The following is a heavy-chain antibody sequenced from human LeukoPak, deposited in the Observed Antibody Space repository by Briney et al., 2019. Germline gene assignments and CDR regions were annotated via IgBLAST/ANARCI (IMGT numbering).Heavy chain of an antibody. Sequence: GASVKVSCKASGYTFTDYYMHWVQQAPGKGLEWMGRVDPEDGETIYAEKFQGRVTITADTSTDTAYMELSSLRSEDTAVYYCATALVVPAASPNAFDIWGQGTMVIVSS. CDR3: ATALVVPAASPNAFDI. V-gene: IGHV1-69-2*01. J-gene: IGHJ3*02. D-gene: IGHD2-2*01. CDR2: VDPEDGET. CDR1: GYTFTDYY.